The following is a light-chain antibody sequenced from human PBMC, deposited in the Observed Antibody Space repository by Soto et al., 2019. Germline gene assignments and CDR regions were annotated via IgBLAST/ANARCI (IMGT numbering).Light chain of an antibody. J-gene: IGLJ2*01. CDR1: SSDVGSYNY. CDR3: ISYAGSSNFVV. CDR2: EVT. Sequence: ALTQPPSASGSPGQSVTISCTGTSSDVGSYNYVSWIRQRPGTAPKLMIYEVTKRPSGVPDRFSGSKSGNTASLTVSGLQAEDEADYFCISYAGSSNFVVFGGGTRVTVL. V-gene: IGLV2-8*01.